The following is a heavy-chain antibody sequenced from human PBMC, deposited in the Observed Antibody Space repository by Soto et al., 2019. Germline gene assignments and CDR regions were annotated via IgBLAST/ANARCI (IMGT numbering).Heavy chain of an antibody. Sequence: PGGSLRLSCAASGFTFNNAWMNWVRQAPGKGLEWVGRIKSKTDGGTTDYAAPVKGRFTISREDSKNTLYLQMNSLKTEDTAVYYCADSGGDHRDFDDWGQGTLDTVSS. CDR3: ADSGGDHRDFDD. CDR1: GFTFNNAW. J-gene: IGHJ4*02. D-gene: IGHD2-21*01. V-gene: IGHV3-15*07. CDR2: IKSKTDGGTT.